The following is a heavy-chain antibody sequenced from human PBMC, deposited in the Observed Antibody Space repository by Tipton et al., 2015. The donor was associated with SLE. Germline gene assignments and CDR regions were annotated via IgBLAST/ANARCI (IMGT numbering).Heavy chain of an antibody. Sequence: TLSLTCTVSGASVRNHYWSWIRQSPGKGLEWIGYVYGTGNTDYNPSLKSRVTLSVDTSKNQFSLQLTSVTAADTAVYYCARTMGSAVAGPIDYWGQGTLVTVSS. CDR3: ARTMGSAVAGPIDY. D-gene: IGHD6-19*01. CDR1: GASVRNHY. CDR2: VYGTGNT. V-gene: IGHV4-59*02. J-gene: IGHJ4*02.